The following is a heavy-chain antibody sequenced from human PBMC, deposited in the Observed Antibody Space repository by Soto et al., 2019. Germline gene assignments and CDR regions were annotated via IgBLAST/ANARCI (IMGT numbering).Heavy chain of an antibody. J-gene: IGHJ3*02. CDR3: ARDIPLSVVANDAFDI. D-gene: IGHD5-12*01. V-gene: IGHV1-69*13. Sequence: SVKVSCKASGGTFSSYAISWVRQAPGQGLEWMGGIIPIFGTANYAQKFQGRVTITADESTSTAYMELSSLRSEDTAVYYCARDIPLSVVANDAFDIWGQGTMVTVSS. CDR1: GGTFSSYA. CDR2: IIPIFGTA.